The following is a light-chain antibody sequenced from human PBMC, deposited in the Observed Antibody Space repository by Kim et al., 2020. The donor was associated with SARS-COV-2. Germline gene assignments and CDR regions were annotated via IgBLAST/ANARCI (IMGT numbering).Light chain of an antibody. CDR2: AAS. J-gene: IGKJ4*01. V-gene: IGKV1-9*01. CDR3: EQLYTYPLT. Sequence: DILLTQSPSFLSASVGDRVTITCRASQGISSYLVWYQQKSGKAPKLLMYAASTLQSGVPSRFGGSGSGTEFTLTISSLQPEDFATYYCEQLYTYPLTFGGGTKVDIK. CDR1: QGISSY.